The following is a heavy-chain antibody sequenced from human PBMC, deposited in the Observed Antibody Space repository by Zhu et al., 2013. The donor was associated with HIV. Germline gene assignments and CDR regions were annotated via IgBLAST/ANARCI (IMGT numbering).Heavy chain of an antibody. CDR2: INPNSGGT. V-gene: IGHV1-2*02. CDR3: ARGGMDTAMVSFDY. D-gene: IGHD5-18*01. CDR1: GFSFTGNY. J-gene: IGHJ4*02. Sequence: QVQLVQSGAEVRKPGASVKVSCKASGFSFTGNYIHWVRQAPGQGLEWIGWINPNSGGTNYAQNFQGRVTMTRDTSITTVYMDLSRLTSDDSAVYYCARGGMDTAMVSFDYWAREPWSPSPQ.